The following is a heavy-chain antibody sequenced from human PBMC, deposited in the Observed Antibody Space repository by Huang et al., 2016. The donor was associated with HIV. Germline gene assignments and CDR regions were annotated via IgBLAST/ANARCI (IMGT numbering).Heavy chain of an antibody. CDR1: GGTFSSYA. CDR3: ARARGYYDSSVSYYFDY. V-gene: IGHV1-69*13. J-gene: IGHJ4*02. Sequence: VQLVQSGAEVKKPGSSVKVYCKASGGTFSSYANSWVRQAPGQGLEWLGGIIPIFGTANSAQKFQCRVTITSDESTSTAYMELSSLRSEDTAVYYCARARGYYDSSVSYYFDYWGQGTLVTVSS. D-gene: IGHD3-22*01. CDR2: IIPIFGTA.